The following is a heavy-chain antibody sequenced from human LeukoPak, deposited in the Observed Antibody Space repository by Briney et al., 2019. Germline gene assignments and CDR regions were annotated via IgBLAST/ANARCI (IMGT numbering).Heavy chain of an antibody. CDR3: ARVDRCSSTSCYIYGMDV. Sequence: PGGSLRLSCAASGFTFSSYATHWVRQAPGKGLEWVAVISYDGSNKYYADSVKGRFTIPRDNSKNTLYLQMNSLRAEDTAVYYCARVDRCSSTSCYIYGMDVWGKGTTVTVSS. CDR1: GFTFSSYA. V-gene: IGHV3-30*04. D-gene: IGHD2-2*02. J-gene: IGHJ6*04. CDR2: ISYDGSNK.